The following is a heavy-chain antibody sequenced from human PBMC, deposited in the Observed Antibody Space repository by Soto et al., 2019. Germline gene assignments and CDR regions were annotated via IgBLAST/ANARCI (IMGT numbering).Heavy chain of an antibody. Sequence: GGSLRLSCAASEFSLDDYAMSWVRQAPGKGLEWVSSITSTGISTYYVDSVKGRFTISRDNAKNSLYLQMNSLRDEDTAVYYCARLLYDFWSGYYRRGPLDVWGQGTTVTVSS. CDR1: EFSLDDYA. J-gene: IGHJ6*02. CDR3: ARLLYDFWSGYYRRGPLDV. V-gene: IGHV3-23*01. D-gene: IGHD3-3*01. CDR2: ITSTGIST.